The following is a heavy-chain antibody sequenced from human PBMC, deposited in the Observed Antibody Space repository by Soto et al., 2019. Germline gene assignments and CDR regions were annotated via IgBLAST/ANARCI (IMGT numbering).Heavy chain of an antibody. Sequence: EVQLVESGGGLVKPGGSLRLSCAASGFSFRSYYMNWVRQAPGKGLEWVSSISSSSSYINYADSVKGRFTISRDNAKNSLYLQMNSLRAEDTAVYYCARVGNYYGSGSPYYSDYWGQGTLVTVSS. CDR2: ISSSSSYI. CDR1: GFSFRSYY. V-gene: IGHV3-21*01. J-gene: IGHJ4*02. D-gene: IGHD3-10*01. CDR3: ARVGNYYGSGSPYYSDY.